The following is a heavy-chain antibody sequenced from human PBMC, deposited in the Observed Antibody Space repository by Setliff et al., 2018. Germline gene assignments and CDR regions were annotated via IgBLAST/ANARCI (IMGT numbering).Heavy chain of an antibody. CDR3: ARHRVGNSGYAIPILDF. D-gene: IGHD5-12*01. CDR2: IYPSNSNV. Sequence: GESLKISCMSSGYSFSDYWIAWVRQMPGKGLEWMGIIYPSNSNVKYSPSFQGQVTMSADKSISTAYLQWNSLKASDTAIYYCARHRVGNSGYAIPILDFWGQGALVTVS. J-gene: IGHJ4*02. CDR1: GYSFSDYW. V-gene: IGHV5-51*01.